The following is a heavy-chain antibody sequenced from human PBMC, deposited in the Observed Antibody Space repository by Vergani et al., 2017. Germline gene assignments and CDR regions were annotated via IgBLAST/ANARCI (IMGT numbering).Heavy chain of an antibody. J-gene: IGHJ4*02. CDR1: GYTFTGYY. D-gene: IGHD3-22*01. V-gene: IGHV1-69*01. CDR3: ASEGNDSSGPHDY. CDR2: IIPIFGTA. Sequence: QVQLVQSGAEVKKPGASVKVSCKASGYTFTGYYMHWVRQAPGQGLEWMGGIIPIFGTANYAQKFQGRVTITADESTSTAYMELSSLRSEDTAVYYCASEGNDSSGPHDYWGQGTLVTVSS.